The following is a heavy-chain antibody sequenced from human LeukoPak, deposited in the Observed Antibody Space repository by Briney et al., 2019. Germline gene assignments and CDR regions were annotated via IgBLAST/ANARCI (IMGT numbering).Heavy chain of an antibody. CDR3: AREARESYDSSGSIDY. D-gene: IGHD3-22*01. J-gene: IGHJ4*02. CDR1: GGSISSYY. CDR2: IYYSGST. Sequence: SETLSLTCTVSGGSISSYYWSWIRQPAGKGLEWIGYIYYSGSTNYNPSLKSRVTISVDTSKNQFSLKLSSVTAADTAVYYCAREARESYDSSGSIDYWSQGTLVTVSS. V-gene: IGHV4-59*12.